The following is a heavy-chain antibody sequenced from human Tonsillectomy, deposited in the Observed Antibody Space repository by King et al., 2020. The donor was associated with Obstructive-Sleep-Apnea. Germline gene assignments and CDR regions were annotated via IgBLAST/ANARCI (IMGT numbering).Heavy chain of an antibody. Sequence: VQLVESGGGVVQPGRSLRLSCAASGFTFSSYGMHWVRQAPGKGLEWVAVISYDGSNNYYAESVKGRFTISRDNSKNTLYLQMNSLRAEDTAVYYCAKDVYSGSYIYYYYGMDVWGQGTTVTVSS. V-gene: IGHV3-30*18. D-gene: IGHD1-26*01. J-gene: IGHJ6*02. CDR1: GFTFSSYG. CDR3: AKDVYSGSYIYYYYGMDV. CDR2: ISYDGSNN.